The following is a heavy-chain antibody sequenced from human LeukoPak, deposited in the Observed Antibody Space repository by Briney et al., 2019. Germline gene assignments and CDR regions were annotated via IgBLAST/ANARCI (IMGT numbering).Heavy chain of an antibody. Sequence: GGSLRLSCAASGFTVSSNYMSWVRQAPGKGLEWVSVIYSGGSTYYADSVKGRFTISRDNSKNTLYLQMNSLRDEDTAVYYCAKHRFESGGYHSTDWGQGTLVTVSS. CDR3: AKHRFESGGYHSTD. V-gene: IGHV3-53*01. D-gene: IGHD3-22*01. CDR1: GFTVSSNY. J-gene: IGHJ4*02. CDR2: IYSGGST.